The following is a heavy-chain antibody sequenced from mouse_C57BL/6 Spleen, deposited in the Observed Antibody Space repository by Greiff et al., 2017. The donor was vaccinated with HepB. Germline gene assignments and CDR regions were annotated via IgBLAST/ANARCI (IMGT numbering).Heavy chain of an antibody. V-gene: IGHV2-2*01. CDR1: GFSLTSYG. CDR3: ATLANWDVDY. J-gene: IGHJ2*01. D-gene: IGHD4-1*01. Sequence: VQWVESGPGLVQPSQSLSITCTVSGFSLTSYGVHWVRQSPGKGLEWLGVIWSGGSTDYNAAFISRLSISKDNSKSQVFFKMNSLQADDTAIYYCATLANWDVDYWGQGTTLTVSS. CDR2: IWSGGST.